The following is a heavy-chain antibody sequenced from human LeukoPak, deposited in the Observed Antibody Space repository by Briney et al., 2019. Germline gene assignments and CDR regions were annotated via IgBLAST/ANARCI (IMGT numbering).Heavy chain of an antibody. V-gene: IGHV7-4-1*02. CDR3: ARDARENYYDSSGYYLRDWFDP. CDR2: INTNTGNP. J-gene: IGHJ5*02. CDR1: GYTFTSYA. Sequence: ASVNVSCTASGYTFTSYAMNWVRQAPGQGLEWMGWINTNTGNPTYAQGFTGRFVFSLDTSVSTAYLQISSLKAEDTAVYYCARDARENYYDSSGYYLRDWFDPWGQGTLVTVSS. D-gene: IGHD3-22*01.